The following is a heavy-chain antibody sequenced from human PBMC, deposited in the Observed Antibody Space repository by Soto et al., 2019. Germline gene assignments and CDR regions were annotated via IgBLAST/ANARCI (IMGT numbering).Heavy chain of an antibody. CDR2: INPILSMS. Sequence: QVQLVQSGAEVKRPGSSVKVSCKASGDTFAFYSINWVRQAPGLGLEWMGRINPILSMSNYAQRCQGRVTMTADKSTSTAYMVLSSLRSEDTAIYYCATSYGSGYRAFDYWGQGALVTVSS. CDR3: ATSYGSGYRAFDY. CDR1: GDTFAFYS. D-gene: IGHD3-10*01. J-gene: IGHJ4*02. V-gene: IGHV1-69*02.